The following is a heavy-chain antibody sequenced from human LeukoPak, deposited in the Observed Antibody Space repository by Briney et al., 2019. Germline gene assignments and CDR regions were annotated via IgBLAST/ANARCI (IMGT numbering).Heavy chain of an antibody. CDR2: INPNSGGT. J-gene: IGHJ5*02. Sequence: ASVKVSCKASGYTFTGYYMHCGRQAPGQGLEWMGWINPNSGGTNYAQKFQGRVTMTRDTSISTAYMELSRLRSDDTAVYYCARPYCSSTSCYENCFDPWGQGTLVTVSS. V-gene: IGHV1-2*02. D-gene: IGHD2-2*01. CDR1: GYTFTGYY. CDR3: ARPYCSSTSCYENCFDP.